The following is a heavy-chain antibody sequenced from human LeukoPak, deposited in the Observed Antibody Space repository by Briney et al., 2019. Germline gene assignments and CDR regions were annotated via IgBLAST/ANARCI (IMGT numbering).Heavy chain of an antibody. D-gene: IGHD1-26*01. J-gene: IGHJ4*02. CDR1: GYSISSGYY. CDR3: ARLVGSGSYEGVFDY. V-gene: IGHV4-38-2*02. CDR2: IHQSGST. Sequence: SETLSLTCTVSGYSISSGYYWGWIRQPPGKGLEWIGSIHQSGSTYYNPSLKSRVTISVDMSKNQFSLKLTSVTAADTAVYYCARLVGSGSYEGVFDYWGQGTLVTVSS.